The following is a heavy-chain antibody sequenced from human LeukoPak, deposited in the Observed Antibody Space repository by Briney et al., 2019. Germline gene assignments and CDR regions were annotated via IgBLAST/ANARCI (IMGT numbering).Heavy chain of an antibody. CDR2: IYYSGST. Sequence: SETLSLTCTVSGGSISSYYWSWIRQPPGKGLEWIGYIYYSGSTNCNPSLKSRVTISVDTSKNQFSLKLSSVTAADTAVYYCARRAIVGAFFDYWGQGTLVTVSS. J-gene: IGHJ4*02. CDR3: ARRAIVGAFFDY. CDR1: GGSISSYY. D-gene: IGHD1-26*01. V-gene: IGHV4-59*08.